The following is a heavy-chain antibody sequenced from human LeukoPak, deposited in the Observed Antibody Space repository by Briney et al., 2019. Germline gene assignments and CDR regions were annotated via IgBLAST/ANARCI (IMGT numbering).Heavy chain of an antibody. CDR2: ISSSSSYI. V-gene: IGHV3-21*01. J-gene: IGHJ3*02. D-gene: IGHD3-9*01. CDR3: ARDRDMYYDILTGYYFAGAFDI. Sequence: GGSLRLSCAASGFTFSSYSINWVLQAPGKGLEWLSSISSSSSYIYYADSVKGRFTISRDNAKNSLYLQMNSLRAEDTAVYYCARDRDMYYDILTGYYFAGAFDIWGQGTMVTVSS. CDR1: GFTFSSYS.